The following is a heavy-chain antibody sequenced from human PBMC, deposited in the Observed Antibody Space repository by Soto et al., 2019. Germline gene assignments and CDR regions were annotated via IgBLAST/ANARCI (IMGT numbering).Heavy chain of an antibody. Sequence: SLRLSCAAAGFTFSSYAMSWVRQAPGQGLEWVSAISSSDASTYYADSVKGRFTISRDNSKNTLYLQMNSLRAEDTAVHYCAKGSFSGYYYSYAMDVWGQGTTVTVSS. CDR2: ISSSDAST. J-gene: IGHJ6*02. CDR3: AKGSFSGYYYSYAMDV. V-gene: IGHV3-23*01. D-gene: IGHD3-10*01. CDR1: GFTFSSYA.